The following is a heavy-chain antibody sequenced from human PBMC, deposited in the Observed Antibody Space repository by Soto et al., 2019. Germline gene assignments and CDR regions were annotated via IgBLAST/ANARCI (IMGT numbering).Heavy chain of an antibody. CDR3: ARDRKYYGSGSYDTSYFDY. CDR2: ISYDGSNK. V-gene: IGHV3-30-3*01. J-gene: IGHJ4*02. CDR1: GFTFSSYA. Sequence: QVQLVESGGGVVQPGRSLRLSCAASGFTFSSYAMHWVRQAPGKGLEWVAGISYDGSNKYYADSVKGRFTISRDNSKNTLDLQMNSLRAEDTAVYYCARDRKYYGSGSYDTSYFDYWGQGTLVTVSS. D-gene: IGHD3-10*01.